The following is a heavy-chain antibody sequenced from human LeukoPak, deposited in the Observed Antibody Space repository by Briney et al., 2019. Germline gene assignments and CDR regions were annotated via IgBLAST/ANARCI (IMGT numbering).Heavy chain of an antibody. CDR1: GFTFSSYA. Sequence: PGGSLRLSCAASGFTFSSYAMSWVRQAPGKGLEWVSSISSSSSYIYYADSVKGRFTISRDNAKNSLYLQMNSLRAEDTAVYYCASLVVTNRFDYWGQGTLVTVSS. CDR2: ISSSSSYI. J-gene: IGHJ4*02. D-gene: IGHD4-23*01. CDR3: ASLVVTNRFDY. V-gene: IGHV3-21*01.